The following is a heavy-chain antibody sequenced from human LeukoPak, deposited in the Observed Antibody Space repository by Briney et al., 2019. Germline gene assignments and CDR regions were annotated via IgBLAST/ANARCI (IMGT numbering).Heavy chain of an antibody. D-gene: IGHD4-17*01. V-gene: IGHV3-7*03. CDR3: ARVRSVTTYWYFDL. CDR2: IKQDGSEK. Sequence: GGSLRLSCAASGFTFSSYAMSWVRQAPGKGLEWVANIKQDGSEKYYVDSVKGRFTISRENAKNSLYLQMNSLRAGDTAVYYCARVRSVTTYWYFDLWGRGTLVTVSS. CDR1: GFTFSSYA. J-gene: IGHJ2*01.